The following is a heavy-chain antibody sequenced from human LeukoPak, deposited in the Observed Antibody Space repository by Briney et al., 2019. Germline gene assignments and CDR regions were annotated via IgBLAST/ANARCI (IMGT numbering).Heavy chain of an antibody. V-gene: IGHV4-4*02. CDR2: IYYSGST. D-gene: IGHD6-19*01. CDR1: GGSIFSNNW. J-gene: IGHJ5*02. CDR3: AREMWEQWLVTGHWFDP. Sequence: PSGTLSLTCAVSGGSIFSNNWWSWVRQPPGKGLEWIGYIYYSGSTNYNPSLKSRVTISVDTSKNQFSLKLSSVTAADTAVYYCAREMWEQWLVTGHWFDPWGQGTLVTVSS.